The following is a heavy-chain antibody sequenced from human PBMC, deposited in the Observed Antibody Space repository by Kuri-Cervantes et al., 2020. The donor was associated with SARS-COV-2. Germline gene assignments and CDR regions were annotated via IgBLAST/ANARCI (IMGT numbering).Heavy chain of an antibody. CDR3: ARRPREEDHSFHWYFDL. D-gene: IGHD5-18*01. CDR2: LDHSGKA. CDR1: GGSLNNFY. V-gene: IGHV4-34*01. Sequence: SETLSLTCAVYGGSLNNFYWSWIRQSPGKGPEWIGELDHSGKANYNPSLKSRVTISVDKSKNQFSLKVTSMAAADTAVYYCARRPREEDHSFHWYFDLWGRGTLVTVSS. J-gene: IGHJ2*01.